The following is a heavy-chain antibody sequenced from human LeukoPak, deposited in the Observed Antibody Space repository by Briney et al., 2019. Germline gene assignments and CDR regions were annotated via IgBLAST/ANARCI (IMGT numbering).Heavy chain of an antibody. V-gene: IGHV3-23*01. D-gene: IGHD6-13*01. J-gene: IGHJ4*02. CDR3: AKDLMPRRRESWNRIAAAGPQPPDY. CDR2: VSGTGGST. Sequence: GGSLRLSCAASGFTFSSYAVSWVRQTARKGLEWVSTVSGTGGSTYYADSVKGRFTVSRDNSKNTLYLQMNSLRAEDTAVYYCAKDLMPRRRESWNRIAAAGPQPPDYWGQGTLVTVSS. CDR1: GFTFSSYA.